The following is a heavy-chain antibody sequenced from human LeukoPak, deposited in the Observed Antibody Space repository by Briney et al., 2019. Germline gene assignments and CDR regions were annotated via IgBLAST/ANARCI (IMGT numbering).Heavy chain of an antibody. V-gene: IGHV1-69*04. CDR3: ATLNNERWPELFC. D-gene: IGHD5-24*01. Sequence: ASVKVSCKASGGTFSSYAISWVRQAPGQGLEWMGRIIPIFGIANYAQKFQGRVTITADKSTSTAYMELSSLRSEDTAVYYCATLNNERWPELFCWGQGTLVTVST. CDR1: GGTFSSYA. CDR2: IIPIFGIA. J-gene: IGHJ4*02.